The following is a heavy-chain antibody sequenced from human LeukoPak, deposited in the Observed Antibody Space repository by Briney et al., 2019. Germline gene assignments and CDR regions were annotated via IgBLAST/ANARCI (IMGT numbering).Heavy chain of an antibody. CDR3: ARGDILTGYSY. J-gene: IGHJ4*02. Sequence: PSETLSLTCTVSGGSVSSGTYYWSWIRQPPGKGLEWIGYIYHSGSTYYNPSLKSRVTISVDRSKNQFSLNLRSATAADTAVYYCARGDILTGYSYWGQGTLVTVSS. CDR1: GGSVSSGTYY. D-gene: IGHD3-9*01. CDR2: IYHSGST. V-gene: IGHV4-30-2*01.